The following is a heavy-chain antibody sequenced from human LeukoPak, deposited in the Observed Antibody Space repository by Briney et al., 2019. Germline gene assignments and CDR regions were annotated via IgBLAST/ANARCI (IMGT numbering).Heavy chain of an antibody. CDR2: IYYSGST. CDR3: ARVSGYDWESFYDY. CDR1: GGSISSYY. Sequence: SETLSLTGTVSGGSISSYYWSWIRQPPGKGLEWIGYIYYSGSTNYNPSLKSRVTISVDTSKNQFSLKLSSVTAADTAMYYCARVSGYDWESFYDYWGQGSLVTVSS. D-gene: IGHD5-12*01. V-gene: IGHV4-59*01. J-gene: IGHJ4*02.